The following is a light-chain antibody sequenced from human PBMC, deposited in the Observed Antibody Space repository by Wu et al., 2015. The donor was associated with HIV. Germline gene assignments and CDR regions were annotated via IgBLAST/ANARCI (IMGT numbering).Light chain of an antibody. CDR1: QGVLRN. J-gene: IGKJ4*01. V-gene: IGKV3D-15*01. CDR2: DAS. CDR3: QQYNKWPPLT. Sequence: EIVMTQSPDTLSVSPGERATLSCRASQGVLRNLAWYQQKPGQAPRLLIYDASTRATGIPARFSGSGSGTEFTLTITSLQSEDFAAYYCQQYNKWPPLTFGGGTKVEIK.